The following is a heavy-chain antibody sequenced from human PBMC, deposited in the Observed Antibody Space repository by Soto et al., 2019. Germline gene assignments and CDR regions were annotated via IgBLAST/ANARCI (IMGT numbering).Heavy chain of an antibody. J-gene: IGHJ6*02. CDR3: ARLGFNYDFLSGYYNVHHYYGIDV. D-gene: IGHD3-3*01. Sequence: VESLKISCKVSNWHNFTSYWIPLVRQMPGEGLEWMGIIYPGDSDTRYSPSLQGQVTISADKSINSVYLQWSSLKASDTATYYCARLGFNYDFLSGYYNVHHYYGIDVWGQGTTVTVSS. CDR1: NWHNFTSYW. V-gene: IGHV5-51*01. CDR2: IYPGDSDT.